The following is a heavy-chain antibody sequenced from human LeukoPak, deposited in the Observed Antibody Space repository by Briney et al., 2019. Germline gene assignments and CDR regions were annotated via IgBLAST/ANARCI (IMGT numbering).Heavy chain of an antibody. V-gene: IGHV1-18*01. CDR2: ISVNNGNT. CDR1: GFHFASYG. D-gene: IGHD3-3*01. J-gene: IGHJ4*02. Sequence: ASVKVSCKASGFHFASYGITWVRQAPGQGLEWMGWISVNNGNTHYAQSFQDRLTMTTDTSTSTAYLEVRSLRYDDTAIYYCQRITIFGVIIDFDYWGQGTLVTVSS. CDR3: QRITIFGVIIDFDY.